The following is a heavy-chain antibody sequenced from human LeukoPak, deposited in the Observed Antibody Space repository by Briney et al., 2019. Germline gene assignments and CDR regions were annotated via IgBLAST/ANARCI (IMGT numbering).Heavy chain of an antibody. V-gene: IGHV4-34*01. Sequence: SETLSLTCAVYGGSFSDYCWNWIRQPPGKGLEWIGEINHSGSTNYNPSLKRRVTISVDTSKDQFSLKLNSVTAADTAVYYCASYCSGASCYPGAAYWGQGTLVTVSS. D-gene: IGHD2-15*01. CDR2: INHSGST. CDR1: GGSFSDYC. J-gene: IGHJ4*02. CDR3: ASYCSGASCYPGAAY.